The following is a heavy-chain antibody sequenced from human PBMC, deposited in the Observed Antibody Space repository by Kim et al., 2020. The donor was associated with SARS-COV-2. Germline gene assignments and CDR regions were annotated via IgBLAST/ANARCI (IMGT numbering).Heavy chain of an antibody. D-gene: IGHD3-3*01. CDR2: IYYSGST. J-gene: IGHJ4*02. Sequence: SETLSLTCTVSGGSVSSGSYYWSWIRQPPGKGLEWIGYIYYSGSTNYNPSLKSRVTISVDTSKNQFSLKLSSVTAADTAVYYCARDWRGGFDYWGQGTLVTVSS. V-gene: IGHV4-61*01. CDR3: ARDWRGGFDY. CDR1: GGSVSSGSYY.